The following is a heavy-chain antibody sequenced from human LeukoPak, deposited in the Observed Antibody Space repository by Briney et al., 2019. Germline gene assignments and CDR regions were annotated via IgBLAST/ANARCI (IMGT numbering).Heavy chain of an antibody. V-gene: IGHV1-46*01. CDR1: GYTFTSYY. D-gene: IGHD6-13*01. CDR3: ARDIAAADVVRYYRYYFDY. Sequence: GASVKVSCKASGYTFTSYYMHWVRQAPGQGLEWMGIINPSGGSTSYAQKFQGRVTMTRDTSTSTVYMELSSLRSEDTAVYYCARDIAAADVVRYYRYYFDYWGQGTLVTVSS. CDR2: INPSGGST. J-gene: IGHJ4*02.